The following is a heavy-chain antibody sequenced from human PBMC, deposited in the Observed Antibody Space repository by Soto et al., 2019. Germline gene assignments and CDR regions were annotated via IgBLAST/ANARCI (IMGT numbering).Heavy chain of an antibody. V-gene: IGHV1-8*01. CDR2: MNPNSGNT. J-gene: IGHJ5*02. CDR3: ARDHSSSWFDP. Sequence: ASVKVSCKASGYSFTSLDINWVRQATGQGLEWMGWMNPNSGNTGYAQKFQGRVTMTRNTSISTAYMELSSLRSEDTAVYYCARDHSSSWFDPWGQGTLVTVSS. CDR1: GYSFTSLD. D-gene: IGHD6-13*01.